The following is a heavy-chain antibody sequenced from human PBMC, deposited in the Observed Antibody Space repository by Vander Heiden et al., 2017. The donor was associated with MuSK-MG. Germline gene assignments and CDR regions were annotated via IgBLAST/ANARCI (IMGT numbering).Heavy chain of an antibody. Sequence: QVQLPESGPAVVKPSQTLPPPRHAPGGCNSRRNYYSAWTRQPPGKGLEWIGYIYYSGSTYYNPSLKSRVTISEDTAKNQFSLKLSSVTAADTAVYYCAGGYCSSTSCHSYHYYYYMDVWGKGTTVTVSS. CDR2: IYYSGST. D-gene: IGHD2-2*01. CDR1: GGCNSRRNYY. J-gene: IGHJ6*03. V-gene: IGHV4-30-4*01. CDR3: AGGYCSSTSCHSYHYYYYMDV.